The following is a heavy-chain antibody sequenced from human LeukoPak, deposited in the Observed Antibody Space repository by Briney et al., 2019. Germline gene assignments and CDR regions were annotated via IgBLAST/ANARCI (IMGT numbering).Heavy chain of an antibody. CDR1: GGSFSGYY. CDR3: ARGHARLKGIVVVPAQSNWFDP. J-gene: IGHJ5*02. CDR2: INHSGST. V-gene: IGHV4-34*01. Sequence: PSETLSLTCAVYGGSFSGYYWSWIRQPPGKGLEWIGEINHSGSTNYNPSLKSRVTISVDTSKNQFSLKLSSVTAADTAVYYCARGHARLKGIVVVPAQSNWFDPWGQGTLVTVSS. D-gene: IGHD2-2*01.